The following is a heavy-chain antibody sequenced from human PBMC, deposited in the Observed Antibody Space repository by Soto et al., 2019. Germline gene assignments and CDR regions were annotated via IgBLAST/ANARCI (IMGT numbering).Heavy chain of an antibody. V-gene: IGHV1-69*13. CDR1: GGTFSSYA. CDR2: IIPIFGTA. J-gene: IGHJ6*02. D-gene: IGHD4-17*01. Sequence: EASVKVSCKASGGTFSSYAISWVRQAPGQGLEWMGGIIPIFGTANYAQKFQGRVTITADESTSTAYMELSSLRSEDTAVYYCARDAMKLRRYYYYGMDVWGQGTTVTVSS. CDR3: ARDAMKLRRYYYYGMDV.